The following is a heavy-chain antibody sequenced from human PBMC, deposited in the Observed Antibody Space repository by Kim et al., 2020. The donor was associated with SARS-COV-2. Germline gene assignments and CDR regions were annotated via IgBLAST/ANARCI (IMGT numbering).Heavy chain of an antibody. Sequence: GGSLRLSCAASGFTFSSYGMHWVRQAPGKGLEWVAVISYDGSNKYYADSVKGRFTISRDNSKNTLYLQMNSLRAEDTAVYYCAKSLYTEYYYYGMDVWG. V-gene: IGHV3-30*18. CDR1: GFTFSSYG. J-gene: IGHJ6*02. CDR3: AKSLYTEYYYYGMDV. CDR2: ISYDGSNK.